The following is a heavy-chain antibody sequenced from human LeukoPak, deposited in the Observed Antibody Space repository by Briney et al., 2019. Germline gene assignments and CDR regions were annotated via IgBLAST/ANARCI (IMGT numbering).Heavy chain of an antibody. J-gene: IGHJ4*02. CDR2: MNPNSGNT. CDR1: GYTFTSYD. Sequence: ASVKVSCKASGYTFTSYDINWVRQATGRGLEWMGWMNPNSGNTGYAQKFQGRVTMTRNTSISTAYMELSSLRSEDTAVYYCAGGRTDIVVVPATLRNYYFDYWGQGTLVTVSS. CDR3: AGGRTDIVVVPATLRNYYFDY. V-gene: IGHV1-8*01. D-gene: IGHD2-2*01.